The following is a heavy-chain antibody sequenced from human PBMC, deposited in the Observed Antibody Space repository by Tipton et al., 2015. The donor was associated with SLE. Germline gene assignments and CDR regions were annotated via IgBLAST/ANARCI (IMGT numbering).Heavy chain of an antibody. D-gene: IGHD6-19*01. Sequence: TLSLTCTVSGGSISSSSYYWGWIRQPPGKGLEWIGSIYYSGSTYYNPSLKSRVTISVDTSKNQFSLKMSSATAADTAVYYCARGPEQWLVNPHYFDYWGQGTLVTVSS. CDR1: GGSISSSSYY. CDR3: ARGPEQWLVNPHYFDY. J-gene: IGHJ4*02. V-gene: IGHV4-39*07. CDR2: IYYSGST.